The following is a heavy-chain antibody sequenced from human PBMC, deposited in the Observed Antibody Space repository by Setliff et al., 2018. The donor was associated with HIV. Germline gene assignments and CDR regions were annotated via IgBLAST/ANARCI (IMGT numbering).Heavy chain of an antibody. D-gene: IGHD4-17*01. J-gene: IGHJ6*02. CDR1: GGSFSDYY. V-gene: IGHV4-34*01. CDR3: ARATVTVDFYYYGLDV. Sequence: KPSETLSLTCAVYGGSFSDYYWSWIRQPPGKGLEWIGEINHSGSTNYSPSLKSRVTISVDTSKNQFSLKLSSVTAADTAVYYCARATVTVDFYYYGLDVWGQGTTVTVSS. CDR2: INHSGST.